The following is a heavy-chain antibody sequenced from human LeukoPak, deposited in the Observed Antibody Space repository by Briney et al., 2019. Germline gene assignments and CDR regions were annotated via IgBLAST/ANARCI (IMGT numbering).Heavy chain of an antibody. D-gene: IGHD6-13*01. Sequence: ASVKVSCKASGYTFTGYYMNWVRQAPGQGLEWMGWINPNSGGTNYAQKFQGRVTMTRDTSISTAYMELSRLRSDDTAVYYCARSFAYSSSWFDPWGQGTLVTVSS. CDR3: ARSFAYSSSWFDP. CDR2: INPNSGGT. J-gene: IGHJ5*02. V-gene: IGHV1-2*02. CDR1: GYTFTGYY.